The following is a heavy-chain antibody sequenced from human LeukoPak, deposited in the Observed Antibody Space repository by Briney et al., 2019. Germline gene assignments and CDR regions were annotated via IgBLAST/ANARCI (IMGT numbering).Heavy chain of an antibody. V-gene: IGHV4-39*01. CDR2: IYYSGST. Sequence: SETLSLTCTVSGGSISSSSYYWGWIRQPPGKGLEWIGSIYYSGSTYYNPSLKSRVTISVDTSKNQFSLKLSSVTAADTAVYYRARPMGYVVYNWFDPWGQGTLVTVSS. J-gene: IGHJ5*02. CDR1: GGSISSSSYY. D-gene: IGHD3-16*01. CDR3: ARPMGYVVYNWFDP.